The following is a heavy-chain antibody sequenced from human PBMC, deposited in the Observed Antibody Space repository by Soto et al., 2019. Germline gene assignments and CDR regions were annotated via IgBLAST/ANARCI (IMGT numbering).Heavy chain of an antibody. D-gene: IGHD2-2*01. Sequence: GGSLRLCCAASGFTLSSYAMAWVRQAPGKGLEWVSAISGSGSYMYYADSVKGRFTISRDNAKNSLYLQMSSLRAEDTAVYYCARSSCTSCLLNYYYYYYMDVWGKGTTVTVSS. CDR2: ISGSGSYM. J-gene: IGHJ6*03. CDR3: ARSSCTSCLLNYYYYYYMDV. V-gene: IGHV3-21*04. CDR1: GFTLSSYA.